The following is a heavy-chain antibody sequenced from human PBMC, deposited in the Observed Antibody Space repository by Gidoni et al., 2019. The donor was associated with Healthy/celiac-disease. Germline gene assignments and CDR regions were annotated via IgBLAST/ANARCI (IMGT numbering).Heavy chain of an antibody. J-gene: IGHJ4*02. CDR2: ISYDGSNK. Sequence: QVQLVESGGGVVQPGRSLRLSCAASGFTFSSYGMHWVRQAPGKGLEWVAVISYDGSNKYYADSVKGRFTISRDNSKNTLYLQMNSLRAEDTAVYYCAKDWTDYYGSGSYYIGVDYWGQGTLVTVSS. V-gene: IGHV3-30*18. CDR3: AKDWTDYYGSGSYYIGVDY. CDR1: GFTFSSYG. D-gene: IGHD3-10*01.